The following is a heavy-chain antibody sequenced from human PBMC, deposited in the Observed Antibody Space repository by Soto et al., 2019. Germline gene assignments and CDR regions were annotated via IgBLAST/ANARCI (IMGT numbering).Heavy chain of an antibody. J-gene: IGHJ4*02. Sequence: SETQSLTSTVSGGYVRSSSYYWGWVRQPPGKGLEWIGSVYYSGSTYYNPSLESRVTISVDKSKNQFSLKLMSLSAADTAVYYCGRLEGLATISYYFDYWGQGALVTVSS. D-gene: IGHD3-9*01. CDR3: GRLEGLATISYYFDY. CDR2: VYYSGST. V-gene: IGHV4-39*01. CDR1: GGYVRSSSYY.